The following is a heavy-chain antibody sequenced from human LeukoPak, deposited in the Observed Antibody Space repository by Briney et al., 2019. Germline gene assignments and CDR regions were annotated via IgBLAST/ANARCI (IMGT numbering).Heavy chain of an antibody. V-gene: IGHV4-34*01. D-gene: IGHD4-17*01. CDR2: INHSGST. CDR1: GGSISSYY. Sequence: PSETLSLTCTVSGGSISSYYWSWIRQPPGKGLEGIGEINHSGSTNYNPPLKSRVTISVDTSKNQFSLKLSSVTAADTAVYYCARLYGDWYYFDYWGQGTLVTVSS. CDR3: ARLYGDWYYFDY. J-gene: IGHJ4*02.